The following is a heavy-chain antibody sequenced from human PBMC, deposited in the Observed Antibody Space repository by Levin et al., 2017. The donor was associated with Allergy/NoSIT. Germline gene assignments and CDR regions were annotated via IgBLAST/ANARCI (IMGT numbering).Heavy chain of an antibody. Sequence: GESLKISCKASGYTFTSYDINWVRQATGQGLEWMGWMNPNSGNTGYAQKFQGRVTMTRNTSISTAYMELSSLRSEDTAVYYCARGARHVLRFLEWFYYFDYWGQGTLVTVSS. CDR3: ARGARHVLRFLEWFYYFDY. CDR2: MNPNSGNT. CDR1: GYTFTSYD. D-gene: IGHD3-3*01. V-gene: IGHV1-8*01. J-gene: IGHJ4*02.